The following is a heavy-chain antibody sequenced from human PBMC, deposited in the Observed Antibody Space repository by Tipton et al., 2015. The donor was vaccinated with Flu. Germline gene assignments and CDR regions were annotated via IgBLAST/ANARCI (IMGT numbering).Heavy chain of an antibody. CDR1: GYSFTSYW. CDR3: ARVGFCTTTSCYNLFGP. CDR2: IYPGDSDT. D-gene: IGHD2-2*02. V-gene: IGHV5-51*01. J-gene: IGHJ5*02. Sequence: VQLVQSGAEVKKLGESLKISCEASGYSFTSYWIAWVRQMPGRGLEWMGIIYPGDSDTRYSPSFQGQVTISADKSIGTAYLQWSSLKASDTAMYYCARVGFCTTTSCYNLFGPWGQGTLVTVSS.